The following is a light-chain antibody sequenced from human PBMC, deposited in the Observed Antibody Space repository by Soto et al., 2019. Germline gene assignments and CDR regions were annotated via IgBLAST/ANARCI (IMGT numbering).Light chain of an antibody. CDR3: QQFCSSPLIT. Sequence: SQSVNNSLAWYQQRPGQATRLQICGASTRASGIPDRFSGSGSGTDFTLTISRLGPEDVAVHDCQQFCSSPLITFCQVTRLEVK. CDR1: QSVNNS. J-gene: IGKJ5*01. V-gene: IGKV3-20*01. CDR2: GAS.